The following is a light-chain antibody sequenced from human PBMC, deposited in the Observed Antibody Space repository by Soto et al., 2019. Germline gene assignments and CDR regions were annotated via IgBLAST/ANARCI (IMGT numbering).Light chain of an antibody. J-gene: IGKJ2*01. CDR1: QDIRSD. CDR3: LQDGSYPST. CDR2: AAS. Sequence: AIQMTQSPSSLSASVGDRVTITCRASQDIRSDLGWYQQRPGKAPKLLIYAASSLQSGVPSRFSGSGSGTDFTLTISSLQPEDFATYYCLQDGSYPSTFGQGTRLEIK. V-gene: IGKV1-6*01.